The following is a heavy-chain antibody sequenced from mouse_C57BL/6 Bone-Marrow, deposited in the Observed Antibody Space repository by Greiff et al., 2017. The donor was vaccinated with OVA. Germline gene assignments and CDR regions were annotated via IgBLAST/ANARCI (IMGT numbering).Heavy chain of an antibody. CDR1: GFTFTDYY. CDR2: IRNKANGYTT. J-gene: IGHJ4*01. D-gene: IGHD3-3*01. CDR3: ARYIGPFNFYAMDY. V-gene: IGHV7-3*01. Sequence: EVNLVESGGGLVQPGGSLSLSCAASGFTFTDYYMSWVRQPPGKALEWLGFIRNKANGYTTEYSASVKGRFTISRDNSQSILYLQMNALRAEDSATYYCARYIGPFNFYAMDYWGQGTSVTVSS.